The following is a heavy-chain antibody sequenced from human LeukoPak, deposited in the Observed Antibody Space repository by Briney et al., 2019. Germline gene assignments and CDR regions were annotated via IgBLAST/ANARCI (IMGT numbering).Heavy chain of an antibody. D-gene: IGHD3-22*01. CDR3: AREGSPSDSSGYYYGEGAFDI. J-gene: IGHJ3*02. CDR2: MNPNSGNT. Sequence: ASVKVSCKASGYTFTSYDINWVRQATGQGLEWMGWMNPNSGNTGYAQKFQGRVTMTRNTSISTAYMELSSLRSGDTAVYYCAREGSPSDSSGYYYGEGAFDIWGQGTMVTVSS. CDR1: GYTFTSYD. V-gene: IGHV1-8*01.